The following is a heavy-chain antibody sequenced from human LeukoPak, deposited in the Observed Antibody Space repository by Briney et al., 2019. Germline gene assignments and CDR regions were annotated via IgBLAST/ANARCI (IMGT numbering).Heavy chain of an antibody. CDR2: IYYSGST. J-gene: IGHJ4*02. CDR3: ARYLITMIVVATD. V-gene: IGHV4-31*03. CDR1: GGSISSGGYY. D-gene: IGHD3-22*01. Sequence: SETLSLTCTVSGGSISSGGYYWSWIRQHPGKGLEWIGYIYYSGSTYYNPSLKSRVTISVDTSKNQFSLKLSSVTAADTAVYYCARYLITMIVVATDWGQGTLVTVSS.